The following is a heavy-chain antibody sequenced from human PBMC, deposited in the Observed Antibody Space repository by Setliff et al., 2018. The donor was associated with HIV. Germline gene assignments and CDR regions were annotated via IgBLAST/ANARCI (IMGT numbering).Heavy chain of an antibody. CDR2: IIPIFGTA. CDR3: VRDRETVSISGVAVPYFDY. D-gene: IGHD3-3*01. V-gene: IGHV1-18*04. CDR1: GYTFTGYY. Sequence: GASVKVSCKASGYTFTGYYMHWVRQAPGQGLEWMGGIIPIFGTANYAQKLQGRVTMTTDTSTSTAYMELRSLRSDDTAVYYCVRDRETVSISGVAVPYFDYWGQGTQVTVSS. J-gene: IGHJ4*02.